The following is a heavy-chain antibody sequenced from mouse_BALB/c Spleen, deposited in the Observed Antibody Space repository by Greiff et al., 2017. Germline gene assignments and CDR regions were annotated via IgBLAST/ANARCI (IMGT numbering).Heavy chain of an antibody. CDR2: IYPGDGDT. V-gene: IGHV1-87*01. Sequence: VKLQQSGAELARPGASVKLSCKASGYTFTSYWMQWVKQRPGQGLEWIGAIYPGDGDTRYTQKFKGKATLTADKSSSTAYMQLSSLASEDSAVYYCAREGPLGGFAYWGQGTLVTVSA. CDR1: GYTFTSYW. CDR3: AREGPLGGFAY. J-gene: IGHJ3*01. D-gene: IGHD1-2*01.